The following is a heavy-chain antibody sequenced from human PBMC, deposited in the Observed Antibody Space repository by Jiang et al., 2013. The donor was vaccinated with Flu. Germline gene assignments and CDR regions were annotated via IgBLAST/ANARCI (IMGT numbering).Heavy chain of an antibody. CDR1: GGSISSGSYY. J-gene: IGHJ5*02. Sequence: LLKPSETLSLTCTVSGGSISSGSYYWGWIRQPPGKGLEWFGSIYYSGSTYSNPSLKSRVTISVDTSKNQFSLKLSSVTAADTAVYYCARHRTLAGVVIAYNWFDPWGQGTLVTVSS. V-gene: IGHV4-39*01. CDR2: IYYSGST. CDR3: ARHRTLAGVVIAYNWFDP. D-gene: IGHD2-15*01.